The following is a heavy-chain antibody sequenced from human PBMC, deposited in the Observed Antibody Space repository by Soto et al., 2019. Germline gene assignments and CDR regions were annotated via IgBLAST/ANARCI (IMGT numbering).Heavy chain of an antibody. V-gene: IGHV1-8*01. CDR2: MNPNSGNT. CDR3: AIPIVATRDDAFDI. CDR1: GYTFTSYD. Sequence: QVQLVQSGAEVKKPGASVKVSCKASGYTFTSYDINWVRQATGQGLEWMGWMNPNSGNTGYAQKFQGRVTMTRNTSISTAYMELSSLRSEDAAVYYCAIPIVATRDDAFDIWGQGTMVTVSS. D-gene: IGHD5-12*01. J-gene: IGHJ3*02.